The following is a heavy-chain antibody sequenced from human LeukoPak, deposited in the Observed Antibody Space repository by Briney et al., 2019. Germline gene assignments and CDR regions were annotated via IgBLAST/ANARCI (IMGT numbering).Heavy chain of an antibody. CDR3: ATQYYYGSGRYSWFDP. CDR2: IIPIFGTA. D-gene: IGHD3-10*01. V-gene: IGHV1-69*13. Sequence: SVKVSCKASGGTFSSYAISWVRQAPGQGLEWMGGIIPIFGTANYAQKFQGRVTITADESTSTAYMELSSLRSEDTVVYYCATQYYYGSGRYSWFDPWGQGTLVTVSS. J-gene: IGHJ5*02. CDR1: GGTFSSYA.